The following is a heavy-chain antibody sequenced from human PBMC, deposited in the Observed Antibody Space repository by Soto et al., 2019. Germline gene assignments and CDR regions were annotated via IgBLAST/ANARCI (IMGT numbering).Heavy chain of an antibody. CDR2: IRSKANNYAT. V-gene: IGHV3-73*01. J-gene: IGHJ4*02. CDR3: TRFAYSSGWYFDY. D-gene: IGHD6-19*01. Sequence: ESGGGLVQPGGSLKLSCAASGFTFSGPAMHWVRQASGKGLEWVGRIRSKANNYATEYAASVKGRFTISRDDSKNTAYLQMNSLKTEDTAVYYCTRFAYSSGWYFDYWGQGTVVTVSS. CDR1: GFTFSGPA.